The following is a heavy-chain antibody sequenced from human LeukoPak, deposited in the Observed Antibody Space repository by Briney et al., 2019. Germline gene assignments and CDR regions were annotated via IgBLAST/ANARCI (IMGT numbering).Heavy chain of an antibody. V-gene: IGHV3-33*01. CDR3: ARGTLGNSGADY. J-gene: IGHJ4*02. CDR2: IWYDGGNK. Sequence: GGSLRLSCAASGFTFSSYGMHWVRQAPGKGLEWVAVIWYDGGNKYYADSVKGRFTISRDNSKNTLYLQMNSLRAEDTAVYYCARGTLGNSGADYWGQGTLVTVSS. CDR1: GFTFSSYG. D-gene: IGHD4-23*01.